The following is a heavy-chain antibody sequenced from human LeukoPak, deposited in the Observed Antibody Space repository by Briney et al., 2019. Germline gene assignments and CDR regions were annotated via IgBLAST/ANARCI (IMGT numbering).Heavy chain of an antibody. Sequence: RASVKVSCKASGYTFTGYYMHWVRQAPGQGLEWMGCINPNSGGTNYAQKFQGRVTMTRDTSISTAYMGLSRLRSDDTAVYYCARLPGEWLLYRPFDYWGQGTLVTVSS. CDR3: ARLPGEWLLYRPFDY. D-gene: IGHD3-3*01. V-gene: IGHV1-2*02. J-gene: IGHJ4*02. CDR1: GYTFTGYY. CDR2: INPNSGGT.